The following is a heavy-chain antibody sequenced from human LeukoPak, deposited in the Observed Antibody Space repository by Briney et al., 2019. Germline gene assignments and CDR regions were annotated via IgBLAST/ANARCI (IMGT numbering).Heavy chain of an antibody. CDR2: IYYSGST. CDR1: GGSISSYY. D-gene: IGHD6-6*01. Sequence: SETLSLTCTVSGGSISSYYWSWIRQPPGKGLEWIGYIYYSGSTNYNPSLKSRVTISVDTSKNQFSLKLSSVTAADTAVYYCAREQQLADYYYYYMDVWGKGTTVTVSS. J-gene: IGHJ6*03. CDR3: AREQQLADYYYYYMDV. V-gene: IGHV4-59*01.